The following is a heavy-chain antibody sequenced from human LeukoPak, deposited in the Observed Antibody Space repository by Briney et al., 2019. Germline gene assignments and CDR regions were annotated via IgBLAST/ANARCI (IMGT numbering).Heavy chain of an antibody. Sequence: PGGSLRLSCAASGFTFSSYSMNWVRQAPGKGLEWVSSISSSSSYIYYADSVKGRFTISRDNAKNSLYLQMNSLRAEDTAVYYCARSPMVRGVFDYWGQGTLVTVSS. CDR3: ARSPMVRGVFDY. V-gene: IGHV3-21*01. CDR1: GFTFSSYS. J-gene: IGHJ4*02. D-gene: IGHD3-10*01. CDR2: ISSSSSYI.